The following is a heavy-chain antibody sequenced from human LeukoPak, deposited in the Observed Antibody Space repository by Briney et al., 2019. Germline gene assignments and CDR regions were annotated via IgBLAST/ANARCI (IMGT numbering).Heavy chain of an antibody. J-gene: IGHJ4*02. CDR2: VNHSGST. V-gene: IGHV4-34*01. Sequence: SETLSLTCAVYGGSFSGYYWSWIRQPPGKGLEWIGEVNHSGSTNYNPSLKSRVTISVDTSKNQFSLKLSSVTAADTAVYYCARRGRDGYKGKKYYFDYWGQGTLVTVSS. CDR3: ARRGRDGYKGKKYYFDY. CDR1: GGSFSGYY. D-gene: IGHD5-24*01.